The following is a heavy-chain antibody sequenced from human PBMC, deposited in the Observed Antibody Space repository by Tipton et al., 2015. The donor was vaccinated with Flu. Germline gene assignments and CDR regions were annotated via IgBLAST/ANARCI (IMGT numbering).Heavy chain of an antibody. Sequence: RSLRLSCAASGFTFSSYGMHWVRQAPGKGLEWVAVIWYDGSNKYYADSVKGRFTISRDNSKNTLYLQMNSLRAEDTAVYYCASAYGDYDTPYGYWGQGTLVTVSS. D-gene: IGHD4-17*01. CDR2: IWYDGSNK. J-gene: IGHJ4*02. V-gene: IGHV3-33*01. CDR1: GFTFSSYG. CDR3: ASAYGDYDTPYGY.